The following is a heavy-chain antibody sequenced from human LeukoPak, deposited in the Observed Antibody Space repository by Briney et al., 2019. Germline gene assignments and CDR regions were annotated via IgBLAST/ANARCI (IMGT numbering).Heavy chain of an antibody. D-gene: IGHD4-17*01. CDR3: ARDTGWYFDL. J-gene: IGHJ2*01. V-gene: IGHV3-74*01. Sequence: GGSLRLSCAASGFTFSGYWMHWVRQAPGKGLVWVSRITSDGSSTSYADSVKGRFTISRDNAKNTLYLQMSSLRAEDTAVYYCARDTGWYFDLWGRGTLVTVSS. CDR2: ITSDGSST. CDR1: GFTFSGYW.